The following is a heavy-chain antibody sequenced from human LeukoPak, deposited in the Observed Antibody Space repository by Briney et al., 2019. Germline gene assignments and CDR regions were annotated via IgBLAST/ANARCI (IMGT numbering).Heavy chain of an antibody. J-gene: IGHJ6*04. Sequence: PGGSLRLSCADSEFTLSNYWVHWVRQAPGKGLEWVSRINPEATTIYYADSVKGRFTISRDNAKNTLYLQMDSLRAEDTAVYYCARDLHGSRDVWGKGTTVTVSS. D-gene: IGHD3-10*01. CDR1: EFTLSNYW. CDR2: INPEATTI. V-gene: IGHV3-74*01. CDR3: ARDLHGSRDV.